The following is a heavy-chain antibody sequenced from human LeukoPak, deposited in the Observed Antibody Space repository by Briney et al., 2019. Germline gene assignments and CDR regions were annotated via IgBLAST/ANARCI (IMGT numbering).Heavy chain of an antibody. CDR3: ARQTGFNAFDI. Sequence: GESLKISCKASGFTFTSYWIGWVRQMPGKGLEWMGIIFPGDSDTRYSPSFQGQVTISADKSISTAYLQWSSLKASDTAMYYCARQTGFNAFDIWGQGTMVTVSS. V-gene: IGHV5-51*01. CDR1: GFTFTSYW. CDR2: IFPGDSDT. J-gene: IGHJ3*02.